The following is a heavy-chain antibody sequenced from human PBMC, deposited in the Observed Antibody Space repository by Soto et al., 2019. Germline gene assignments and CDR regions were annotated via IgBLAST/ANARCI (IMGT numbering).Heavy chain of an antibody. CDR1: GFTFDDYT. J-gene: IGHJ6*02. CDR2: ISWDGGST. V-gene: IGHV3-43*01. D-gene: IGHD1-1*01. Sequence: GGSLRLSCAASGFTFDDYTMHWVRQAPGKGLEWVSLISWDGGSTYYADSVKGRFTISRDNSKNSLYLQMNSLRTEDTALYYCAKERNPLYYYYVMGVWGQGTTVTVS. CDR3: AKERNPLYYYYVMGV.